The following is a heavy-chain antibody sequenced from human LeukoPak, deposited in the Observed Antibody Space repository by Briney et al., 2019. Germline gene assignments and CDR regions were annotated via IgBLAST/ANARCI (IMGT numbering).Heavy chain of an antibody. J-gene: IGHJ6*03. CDR1: GGSISSGGYY. D-gene: IGHD3-10*01. V-gene: IGHV4-30-2*01. CDR2: IYHSGST. Sequence: TLSLTCTVSGGSISSGGYYWSCIRQPPGKGLECIGYIYHSGSTYYNPSLKSRVTISVDRSKNQFSLKLSSVTAADTAVYYCARFITMVRGVIDYYYYMDVWGKGTTVTVSS. CDR3: ARFITMVRGVIDYYYYMDV.